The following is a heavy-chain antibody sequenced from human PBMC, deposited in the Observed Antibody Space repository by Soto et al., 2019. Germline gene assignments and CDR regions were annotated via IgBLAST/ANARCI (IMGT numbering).Heavy chain of an antibody. CDR1: GFTFSSYG. CDR3: ARMKDHSYYYGMDV. CDR2: IWYDGSNK. Sequence: LSLTCAASGFTFSSYGMHWVRQAPGKGLEWVAVIWYDGSNKYYADSVKGRFTISRDNSKNTLYLQMNSLRAEDTAVYYCARMKDHSYYYGMDVWGQGTTVTVSS. V-gene: IGHV3-33*01. J-gene: IGHJ6*02.